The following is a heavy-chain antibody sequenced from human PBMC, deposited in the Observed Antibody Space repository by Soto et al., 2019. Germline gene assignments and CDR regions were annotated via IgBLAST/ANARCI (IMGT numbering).Heavy chain of an antibody. Sequence: VKVSCKASGDTFSTNDISWVRQAPGQGLEWMGGIIPIFGAANYAQKFQGRVTITADESTSTVYMELSSLRSEDTALYYCATDRSDPTGSYFDYWGQGALVTVSS. CDR3: ATDRSDPTGSYFDY. CDR1: GDTFSTND. V-gene: IGHV1-69*13. D-gene: IGHD3-10*01. CDR2: IIPIFGAA. J-gene: IGHJ4*02.